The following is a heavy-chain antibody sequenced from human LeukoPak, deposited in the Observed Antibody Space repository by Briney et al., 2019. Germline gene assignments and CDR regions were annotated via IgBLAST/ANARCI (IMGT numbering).Heavy chain of an antibody. Sequence: PGRSLRLSCAASGFTFSSYAMHWVRQAPGKGLEWVAVISYDGSNKYYADSVKGRFTISRDNSKNTLYLQMNSLRAEDTAVYYCARDFPRAKSGNYYYYGMDVWGQGTTVTVYS. CDR3: ARDFPRAKSGNYYYYGMDV. CDR2: ISYDGSNK. J-gene: IGHJ6*02. CDR1: GFTFSSYA. V-gene: IGHV3-30*04. D-gene: IGHD3-10*01.